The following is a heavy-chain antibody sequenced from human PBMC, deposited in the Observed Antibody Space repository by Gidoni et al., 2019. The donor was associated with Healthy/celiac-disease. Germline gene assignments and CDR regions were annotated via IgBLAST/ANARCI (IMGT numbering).Heavy chain of an antibody. CDR1: GFTFSSYG. J-gene: IGHJ6*02. CDR3: AKRTRIAARPDYYYGMDV. D-gene: IGHD6-6*01. Sequence: QVQLVESGGGVVQPGRSLILPCAASGFTFSSYGLHWVRQAPGKGLEWVAVISYDGSNKYYADSVKGRFTISRDNSKNTLYLQMNSLRAEDTAVYYCAKRTRIAARPDYYYGMDVWGQGTTVTVSS. CDR2: ISYDGSNK. V-gene: IGHV3-30*18.